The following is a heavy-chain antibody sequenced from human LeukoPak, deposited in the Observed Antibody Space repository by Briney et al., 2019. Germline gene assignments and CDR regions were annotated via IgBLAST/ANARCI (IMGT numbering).Heavy chain of an antibody. Sequence: ASVKVSCKTSGYTLTDYYIHWVRQAPGQGLEWMGWINPNSGGTNYAQKFQGRVTMTRDTSISTAYMELSRLRSDDTAVYYCATEGGSVTMVRGDCMDVWGKGTTVTVSS. J-gene: IGHJ6*03. CDR1: GYTLTDYY. D-gene: IGHD3-10*01. CDR3: ATEGGSVTMVRGDCMDV. V-gene: IGHV1-2*02. CDR2: INPNSGGT.